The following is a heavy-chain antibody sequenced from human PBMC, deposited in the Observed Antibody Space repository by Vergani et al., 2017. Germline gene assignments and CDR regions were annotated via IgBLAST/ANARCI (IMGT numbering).Heavy chain of an antibody. J-gene: IGHJ4*02. D-gene: IGHD6-19*01. CDR3: AKDRGSGWYVVVDY. Sequence: EVQLLESGGGLVQPWGSLRLSCAASGFTLSNYAMSWVRQGPGKGLEWVSAISGSGGSTYYADSVKGRFTISRDNSKNTLYLQMNSLRAEDTAVYYCAKDRGSGWYVVVDYWGQGTLVTVSS. CDR2: ISGSGGST. CDR1: GFTLSNYA. V-gene: IGHV3-23*01.